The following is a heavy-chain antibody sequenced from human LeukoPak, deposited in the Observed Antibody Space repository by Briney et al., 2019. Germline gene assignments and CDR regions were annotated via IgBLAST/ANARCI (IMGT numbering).Heavy chain of an antibody. D-gene: IGHD2-21*02. CDR1: GGSISSYY. CDR3: ARVGYCGGDCYPFDY. CDR2: INHRGST. J-gene: IGHJ4*02. Sequence: SETLSLTCTVSGGSISSYYWSWIRQPPGKGLEWIGEINHRGSTNYNPSLKSRVTISVDTSRNSFSLELSSVTAADTAVYYCARVGYCGGDCYPFDYWGQGTLTTISS. V-gene: IGHV4-34*01.